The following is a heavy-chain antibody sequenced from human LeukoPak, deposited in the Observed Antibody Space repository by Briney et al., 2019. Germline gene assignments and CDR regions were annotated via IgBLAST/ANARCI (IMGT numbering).Heavy chain of an antibody. CDR1: GYTFTGYY. V-gene: IGHV1-2*02. J-gene: IGHJ5*02. CDR2: INPNSGGT. Sequence: ASVKVSCKASGYTFTGYYMHWVRQAPGQGLEWMGWINPNSGGTNYAQKFQGRVTMTRDTSISTAYMELSRLRSDDTAVYYCARDVNGNVGTATEWFDPWGQGTLVTVSS. D-gene: IGHD5-18*01. CDR3: ARDVNGNVGTATEWFDP.